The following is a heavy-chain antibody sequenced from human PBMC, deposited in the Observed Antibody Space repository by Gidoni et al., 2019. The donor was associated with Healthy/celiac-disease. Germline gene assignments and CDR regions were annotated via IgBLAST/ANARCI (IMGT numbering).Heavy chain of an antibody. CDR3: ARGLIDDSSGYRDAFDI. V-gene: IGHV1-8*01. D-gene: IGHD3-22*01. Sequence: QVQLVQSGAEVKKPGASVKVSCKASGYTFPSYDINWVRQATGQGIEWMGWMNPNSGNTGDAQKFQGRVTMTRNTSISTAYMELSSLRYEDTAVYYCARGLIDDSSGYRDAFDIWGQGTMVTVSS. CDR1: GYTFPSYD. J-gene: IGHJ3*02. CDR2: MNPNSGNT.